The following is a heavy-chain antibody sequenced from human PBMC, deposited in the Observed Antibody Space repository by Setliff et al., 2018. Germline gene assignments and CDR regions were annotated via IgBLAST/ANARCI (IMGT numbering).Heavy chain of an antibody. J-gene: IGHJ5*02. CDR3: ARGGPTLTISRVLVVSSFDP. CDR2: FYTSGNT. V-gene: IGHV4-61*09. Sequence: SETLSLTCTVSGDSISSGYYYWTWIRQSAGKGLEWIGHFYTSGNTNYNPSLKSRVTISVDTSKNQFSLKLSSVTVADTATYYCARGGPTLTISRVLVVSSFDPWGQGSRVTVSS. CDR1: GDSISSGYYY. D-gene: IGHD3-3*01.